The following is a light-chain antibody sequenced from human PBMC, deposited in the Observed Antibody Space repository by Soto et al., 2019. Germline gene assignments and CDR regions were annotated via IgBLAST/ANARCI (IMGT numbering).Light chain of an antibody. J-gene: IGLJ2*01. CDR2: EGS. CDR1: ASDVGSYKF. Sequence: QSVLTQPASVSGSPGQSITISCTGTASDVGSYKFVSWYQQHPGKAPTLMIYEGSERPSGVSDRFSGSKSGNTASLTISGLQAEDEADYYCCSYTGSLTLLFGGGTKLTVL. V-gene: IGLV2-14*02. CDR3: CSYTGSLTLL.